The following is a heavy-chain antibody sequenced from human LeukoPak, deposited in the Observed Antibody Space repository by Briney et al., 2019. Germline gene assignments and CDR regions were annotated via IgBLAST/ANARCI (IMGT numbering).Heavy chain of an antibody. D-gene: IGHD6-13*01. V-gene: IGHV4-34*01. CDR2: INHSGST. CDR3: ARLGAYSSSYDYYYYYYMDV. Sequence: SETLSLTCAVYGGSFSGYYWSWIRQPPGKGLEWIGEINHSGSTNYNPSLKSRVTISVDTSKNQFSLKLSSVTAADTAVYYCARLGAYSSSYDYYYYYYMDVWGKGTTVTVSS. CDR1: GGSFSGYY. J-gene: IGHJ6*03.